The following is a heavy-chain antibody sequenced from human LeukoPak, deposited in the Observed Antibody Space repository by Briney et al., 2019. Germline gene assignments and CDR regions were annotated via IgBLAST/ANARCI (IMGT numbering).Heavy chain of an antibody. Sequence: PGGSLRLSCAASGFTFSNAWMSWVRRAPGKGLEWVAFIRYNGNNQYYADSVKGRFTISRDNSKNTLYLQMNSLKGDDTAVYYCAKDSAFYYIDVWGKGTTVIISS. CDR1: GFTFSNAW. CDR2: IRYNGNNQ. CDR3: AKDSAFYYIDV. D-gene: IGHD3-10*01. J-gene: IGHJ6*03. V-gene: IGHV3-30*02.